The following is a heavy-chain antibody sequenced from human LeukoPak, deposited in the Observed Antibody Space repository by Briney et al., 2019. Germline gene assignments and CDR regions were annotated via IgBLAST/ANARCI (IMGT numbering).Heavy chain of an antibody. J-gene: IGHJ4*02. V-gene: IGHV4-30-4*08. CDR3: ARLRFLEWLFLYYFDY. CDR2: IYYSGST. D-gene: IGHD3-3*01. Sequence: SETLSLTCTVSGGSISGYYWSWIRQPPGKGLEWIGYIYYSGSTYYNPSLKSRVTISVDTSKNQFSLKLSSVTAADTAVYYCARLRFLEWLFLYYFDYWGQGTLVTVSS. CDR1: GGSISGYY.